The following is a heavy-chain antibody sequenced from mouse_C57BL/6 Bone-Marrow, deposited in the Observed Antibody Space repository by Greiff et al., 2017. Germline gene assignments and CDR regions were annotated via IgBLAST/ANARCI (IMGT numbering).Heavy chain of an antibody. CDR2: ISSGGSYT. J-gene: IGHJ4*01. CDR1: GFTFSSYG. Sequence: EVKLQESGGDLVKPGGSLKLSCAASGFTFSSYGMSWVRQTPDKRLEWVATISSGGSYTYYPDSVKGRFTISRDNAKNALYLQMSSLKSEDTAMYYWARHSPYAMDYWGQGTSVTVSS. V-gene: IGHV5-6*01. D-gene: IGHD6-1*01. CDR3: ARHSPYAMDY.